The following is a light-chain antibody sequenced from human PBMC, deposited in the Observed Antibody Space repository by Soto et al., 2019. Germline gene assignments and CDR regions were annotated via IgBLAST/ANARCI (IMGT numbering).Light chain of an antibody. J-gene: IGKJ1*01. V-gene: IGKV1-27*01. Sequence: DIQMTQSPSSLSASVGDRATITCRASQGISNYLVWYQQKPGHVPKLLIYAASTLPSGVPSRFSGSGSGTDFTLTISRLQPEDVATYYCQKYNSAPRTFGQGTKVEIK. CDR1: QGISNY. CDR3: QKYNSAPRT. CDR2: AAS.